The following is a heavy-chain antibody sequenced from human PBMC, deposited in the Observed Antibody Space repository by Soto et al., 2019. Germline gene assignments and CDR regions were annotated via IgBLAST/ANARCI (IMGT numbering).Heavy chain of an antibody. J-gene: IGHJ4*02. CDR1: GGSISSYY. CDR2: IYYSGST. D-gene: IGHD3-22*01. V-gene: IGHV4-59*01. CDR3: ARYDYDSSGYSHLDY. Sequence: PSETLSLTCTVSGGSISSYYWSWIRQPPGKGLEWIGYIYYSGSTNYNPSLKSRVTITVETSKNQFSLKLSSVTAADTAVYYCARYDYDSSGYSHLDYWGQGTLVTVSS.